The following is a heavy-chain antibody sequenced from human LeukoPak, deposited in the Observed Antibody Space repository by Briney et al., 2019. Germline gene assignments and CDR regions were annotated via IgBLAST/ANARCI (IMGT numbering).Heavy chain of an antibody. V-gene: IGHV3-23*01. CDR2: ITGSADKT. J-gene: IGHJ4*02. Sequence: GGSLRLSCAASGFTLSSYGMSWVRQAPGKGLEWVSSITGSADKTYYADSVKGRFTISRDNSKNTLYLQINSLRAEDTAVYYCAKGGGYEVLYDYWGQGTLVTVSS. CDR1: GFTLSSYG. D-gene: IGHD5-12*01. CDR3: AKGGGYEVLYDY.